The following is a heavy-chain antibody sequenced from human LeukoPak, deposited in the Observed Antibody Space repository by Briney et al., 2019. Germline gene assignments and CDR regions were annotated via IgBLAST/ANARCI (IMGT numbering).Heavy chain of an antibody. CDR3: ARRGNPGTYFDY. V-gene: IGHV3-66*04. J-gene: IGHJ4*02. CDR2: IYSGGDT. D-gene: IGHD6-13*01. CDR1: GFSVSRSF. Sequence: LPGGSLRLSCAASGFSVSRSFLSWVRLAPGKGLEWVSIIYSGGDTYYADSLKGRFTISRDNSKNTLYLQISTLRVEDTAVYYCARRGNPGTYFDYWGQGTLVAVSS.